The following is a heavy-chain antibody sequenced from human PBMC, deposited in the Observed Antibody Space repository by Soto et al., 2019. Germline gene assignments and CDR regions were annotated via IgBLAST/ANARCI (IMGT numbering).Heavy chain of an antibody. V-gene: IGHV4-39*01. CDR1: GGSISSSSYY. D-gene: IGHD2-2*01. CDR3: ARLTGTRHGDMIVVVPAAPPYYYYYMDV. CDR2: IYYSGST. Sequence: SETLSLTCTVSGGSISSSSYYWGWIRQPPGKGLEWIGSIYYSGSTYYNPSLKSRVTISVDTSKNQFSLKLSSVTAADTAVYYCARLTGTRHGDMIVVVPAAPPYYYYYMDVWGKGTTVTVSS. J-gene: IGHJ6*03.